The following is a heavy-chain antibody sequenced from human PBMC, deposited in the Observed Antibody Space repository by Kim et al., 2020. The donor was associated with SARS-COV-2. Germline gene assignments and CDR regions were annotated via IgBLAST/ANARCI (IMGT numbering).Heavy chain of an antibody. J-gene: IGHJ4*02. CDR3: AKLHYYDSSGYGSPFDY. Sequence: VKGRFTISRNKSKNTLYLQMNSLRAEDTAVYYCAKLHYYDSSGYGSPFDYWGQGTLVTVSS. D-gene: IGHD3-22*01. V-gene: IGHV3-30*02.